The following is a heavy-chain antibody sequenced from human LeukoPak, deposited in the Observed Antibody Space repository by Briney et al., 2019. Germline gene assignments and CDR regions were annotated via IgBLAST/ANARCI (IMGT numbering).Heavy chain of an antibody. V-gene: IGHV4-30-4*01. CDR3: AREARTVTTFDY. CDR2: IYYSGST. Sequence: SQTLSLTCTVSGGSISSGDYYWSWIRQPPGKGLEWIGYIYYSGSTYYNPSLKSRVTIPVDTSKNQFSLKLSSVTAADTAVYYCAREARTVTTFDYWGQGTLVTVSS. D-gene: IGHD4-17*01. CDR1: GGSISSGDYY. J-gene: IGHJ4*02.